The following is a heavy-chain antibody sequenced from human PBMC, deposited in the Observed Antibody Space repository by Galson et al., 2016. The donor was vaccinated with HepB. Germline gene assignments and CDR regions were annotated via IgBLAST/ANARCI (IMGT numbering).Heavy chain of an antibody. J-gene: IGHJ5*02. CDR1: GFAFNTYA. V-gene: IGHV3-23*01. D-gene: IGHD2/OR15-2a*01. Sequence: SLRLSCATSGFAFNTYAMNWVRQAPGKGLEWVAGVSGHAGSTYYADCVKGRFAISRDNSKNTLFLQMNGLRADDTAVYYCAKANIIMVTLGIYLDTWGPGTLVTVSS. CDR2: VSGHAGST. CDR3: AKANIIMVTLGIYLDT.